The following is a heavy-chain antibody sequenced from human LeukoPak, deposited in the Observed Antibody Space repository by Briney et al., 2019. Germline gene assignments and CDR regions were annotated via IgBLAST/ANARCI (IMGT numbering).Heavy chain of an antibody. Sequence: PGVSLRLSCAASGFTFSTYWKSWVRQAPGKGLECVANIKRDGSEKYYVDSVKGRFTIFRDDAKSSLYLQMNSLRAEDTAVYFCARVYTGNRWHFDYWGQGTLVTVSS. CDR2: IKRDGSEK. CDR3: ARVYTGNRWHFDY. CDR1: GFTFSTYW. D-gene: IGHD2-2*02. V-gene: IGHV3-7*03. J-gene: IGHJ4*02.